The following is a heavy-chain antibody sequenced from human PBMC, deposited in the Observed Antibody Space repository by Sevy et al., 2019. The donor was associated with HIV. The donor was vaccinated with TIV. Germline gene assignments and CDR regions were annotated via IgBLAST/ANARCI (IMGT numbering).Heavy chain of an antibody. CDR3: AKDGGGWYASGWYYFDI. CDR2: ISGGGVNT. D-gene: IGHD6-19*01. J-gene: IGHJ4*01. Sequence: GGCLRLSCAGSGFTFNNYAMSWVRQAPGKGLEWVSSISGGGVNTYYSDSVKGRFTISRDNTKNTLYLRVNSLRAEDTAVYFCAKDGGGWYASGWYYFDIWGHGTLVTVSS. V-gene: IGHV3-23*01. CDR1: GFTFNNYA.